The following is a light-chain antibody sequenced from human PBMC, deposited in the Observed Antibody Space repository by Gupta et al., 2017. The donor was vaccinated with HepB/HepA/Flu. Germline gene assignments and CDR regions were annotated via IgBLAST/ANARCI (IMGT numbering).Light chain of an antibody. CDR2: EVT. CDR1: SSDIGTHNR. Sequence: QSALTQPPSVSGSPGQSVTIPCTGTSSDIGTHNRVSCYQQPPGTAPKLMIYEVTHRPSGVPDRFSGSKSGNTASLTIAGLQAEDEADYYCSSYTMSRAVIVGGGTRLTVL. CDR3: SSYTMSRAVI. J-gene: IGLJ2*01. V-gene: IGLV2-18*02.